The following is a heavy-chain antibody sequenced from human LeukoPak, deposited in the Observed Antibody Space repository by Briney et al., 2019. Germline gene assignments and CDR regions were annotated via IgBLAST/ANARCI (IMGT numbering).Heavy chain of an antibody. D-gene: IGHD3-10*01. CDR1: GFTFSSYA. CDR2: ISGSGGST. V-gene: IGHV3-23*01. Sequence: GGSLRLSCAASGFTFSSYAMSWVRQAPGKGLEWVSAISGSGGSTYYADSVKGRFTISRDNSKNTLYLQMNSLRAEDTAVYYCTHGWASYGSGSSDYFDYWGQGTLVTVSS. J-gene: IGHJ4*02. CDR3: THGWASYGSGSSDYFDY.